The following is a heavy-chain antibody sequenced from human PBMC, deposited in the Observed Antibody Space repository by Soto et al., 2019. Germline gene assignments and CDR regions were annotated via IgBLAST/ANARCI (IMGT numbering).Heavy chain of an antibody. Sequence: EVQLVESGGGLVQPGGSLRLSCAASGFTVSSNYMSWVRQAPGKGLEWVSVIYSGGSTYYADSAKGRFTISGDNSKNTLYLQRNSVRAEDTAVYYCARDYSSSFGAESYCFDYWGQGTLVTVSS. V-gene: IGHV3-66*01. CDR1: GFTVSSNY. J-gene: IGHJ4*02. CDR3: ARDYSSSFGAESYCFDY. D-gene: IGHD6-6*01. CDR2: IYSGGST.